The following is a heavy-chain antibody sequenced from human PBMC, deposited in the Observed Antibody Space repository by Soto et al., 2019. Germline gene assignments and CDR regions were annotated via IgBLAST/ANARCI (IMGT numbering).Heavy chain of an antibody. CDR3: AREKQVGVATTSYYYYGMDV. Sequence: SETLSLTCTVSGGSISSGDYYWSWIRQPPGKGLEWIGYIYYSGSTYYNPSLKSRVTISVDTSKNQFSLKLSSVTAADTAVYYCAREKQVGVATTSYYYYGMDVWGQGTPVTVSS. D-gene: IGHD5-12*01. CDR2: IYYSGST. CDR1: GGSISSGDYY. J-gene: IGHJ6*02. V-gene: IGHV4-30-4*01.